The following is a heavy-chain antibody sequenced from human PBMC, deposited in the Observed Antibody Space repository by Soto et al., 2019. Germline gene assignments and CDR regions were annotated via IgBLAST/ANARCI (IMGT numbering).Heavy chain of an antibody. J-gene: IGHJ5*02. CDR3: ARAGIWISGVVTERWFDP. CDR1: GGSFSNYY. V-gene: IGHV4-34*01. D-gene: IGHD3-3*01. Sequence: SETLSLTCAVYGGSFSNYYWSWIRQPPGKGLEWIGEINHSGNTNYNPPLKSRVTISVDTSKNQFSLKLRSVTAAATAVYYCARAGIWISGVVTERWFDPWGQGTLVTVCS. CDR2: INHSGNT.